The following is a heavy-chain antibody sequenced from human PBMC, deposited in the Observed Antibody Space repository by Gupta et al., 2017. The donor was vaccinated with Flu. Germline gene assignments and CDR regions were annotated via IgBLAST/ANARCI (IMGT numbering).Heavy chain of an antibody. D-gene: IGHD2-15*01. CDR3: VRYYYCSGGSCYGEEHQY. Sequence: EVQLLESGGGLVQPGGSLRLSCAASGFTFITFAMGWVRQAPGKGLEWVSIITDIGDNTYYAESVKGRFTISRDNSKNTLYLQMNSLRAEDTAIYYCVRYYYCSGGSCYGEEHQYWGQGTLVTVSP. CDR2: ITDIGDNT. V-gene: IGHV3-23*01. J-gene: IGHJ4*02. CDR1: GFTFITFA.